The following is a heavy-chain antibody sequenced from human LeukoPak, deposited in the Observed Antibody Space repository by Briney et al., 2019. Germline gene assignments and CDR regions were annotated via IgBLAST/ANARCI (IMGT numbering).Heavy chain of an antibody. V-gene: IGHV1-46*01. CDR3: ARDVPGSIGTTARFDP. CDR2: IYPRDGST. Sequence: ASVKVSCKASGYTFTSNYIHWVRQAPGQGLEWMGMIYPRDGSTSYAQKFQGRVTMTRDTSTSTVYMELSSLRSEDTAVYYCARDVPGSIGTTARFDPWGQGTLVTVSS. J-gene: IGHJ5*02. CDR1: GYTFTSNY. D-gene: IGHD1-1*01.